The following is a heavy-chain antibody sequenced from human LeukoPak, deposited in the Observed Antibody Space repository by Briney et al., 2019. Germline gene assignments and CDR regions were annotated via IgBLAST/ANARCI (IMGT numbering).Heavy chain of an antibody. CDR1: GVSIISADHY. D-gene: IGHD3-9*01. V-gene: IGHV4-30-4*01. CDR3: ARGYYDILTNYPKNFDQ. CDR2: IFYSGST. J-gene: IGHJ4*02. Sequence: SETLSLTCTVSGVSIISADHYWSWIRQPPGKGLEWIGYIFYSGSTYYNPSLKSRLTISADTSKNQFSLKLSSVTAADTAVYYCARGYYDILTNYPKNFDQWGQGTLVTVSS.